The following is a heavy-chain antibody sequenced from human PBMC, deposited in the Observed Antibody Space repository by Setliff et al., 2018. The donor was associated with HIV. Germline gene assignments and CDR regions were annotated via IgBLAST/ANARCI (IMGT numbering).Heavy chain of an antibody. CDR2: IYTSGST. Sequence: PSETLSLTCTVSGGSISSSYWGWIRQPPGKGLEWIGYIYTSGSTDYNPSLKSRVTISVDRSKNQFSLNLSSVTAADTALYYCASLFHDTSAPWLYYFDYWGQGTLVTVSS. J-gene: IGHJ4*02. CDR1: GGSISSSY. D-gene: IGHD3-22*01. CDR3: ASLFHDTSAPWLYYFDY. V-gene: IGHV4-4*08.